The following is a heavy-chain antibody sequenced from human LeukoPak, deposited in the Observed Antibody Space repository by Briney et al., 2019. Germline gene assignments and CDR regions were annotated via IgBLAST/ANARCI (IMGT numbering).Heavy chain of an antibody. CDR3: ARAQDGDFGYFDY. Sequence: SETLSLTCAVYGGSFSGYYWNWIRQPPGKGLEWIGEINHSGSTNYNPSLKSRVTISVDTSKNQFSLKLSSVTAADTAVYYCARAQDGDFGYFDYWGQGTLVTVSS. CDR2: INHSGST. J-gene: IGHJ4*02. V-gene: IGHV4-34*09. D-gene: IGHD4-17*01. CDR1: GGSFSGYY.